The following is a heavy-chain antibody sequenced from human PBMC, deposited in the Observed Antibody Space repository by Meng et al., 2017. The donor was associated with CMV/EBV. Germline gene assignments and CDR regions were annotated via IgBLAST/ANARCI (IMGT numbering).Heavy chain of an antibody. J-gene: IGHJ4*02. Sequence: KVSCKGSGYSFTGYWIGWVRQMPGKGLEWMGIIYPGDSDTRYSPSFQGQVTISADKSISTAYLQWSSLKASDTAMYYCARAVVPAAITHFDYWGQGTLVTVSS. CDR1: GYSFTGYW. CDR2: IYPGDSDT. CDR3: ARAVVPAAITHFDY. D-gene: IGHD2-2*02. V-gene: IGHV5-51*01.